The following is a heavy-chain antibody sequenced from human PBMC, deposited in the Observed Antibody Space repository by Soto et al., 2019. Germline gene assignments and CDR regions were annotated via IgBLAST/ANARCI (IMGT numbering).Heavy chain of an antibody. V-gene: IGHV3-73*01. D-gene: IGHD2-2*03. CDR2: IRSKANSYAT. CDR3: TSAAGYCSSTSCGYYYYYMDV. J-gene: IGHJ6*03. CDR1: GFTFSGSA. Sequence: GGSLRLSCAASGFTFSGSAMHWVRQASGKGLEWVGRIRSKANSYATAYAESVKGRFTISRDDSKNTAYLQMNSLKTEDTAGYYCTSAAGYCSSTSCGYYYYYMDVWGKGTTVTVSS.